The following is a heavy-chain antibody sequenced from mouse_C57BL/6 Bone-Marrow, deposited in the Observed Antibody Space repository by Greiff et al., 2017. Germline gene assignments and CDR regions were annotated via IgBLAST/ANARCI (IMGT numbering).Heavy chain of an antibody. V-gene: IGHV1-50*01. D-gene: IGHD2-2*01. J-gene: IGHJ2*01. CDR3: ARRRGYDEGVDY. CDR2: IDPSDSYT. Sequence: QVQLQQSGAELVKPGASVKLSCKASGYTFTSYWMQWVKQRPGQGLEWIGEIDPSDSYTNYNQKFKGKATLTVDTSSSTAYMQLSSLTSEDSAVYYCARRRGYDEGVDYWGQGTTLTVSS. CDR1: GYTFTSYW.